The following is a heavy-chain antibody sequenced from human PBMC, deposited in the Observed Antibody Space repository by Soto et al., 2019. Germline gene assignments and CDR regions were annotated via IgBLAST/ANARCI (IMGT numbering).Heavy chain of an antibody. D-gene: IGHD5-12*01. CDR2: IYPGNSET. CDR1: GFSFTSYW. J-gene: IGHJ4*02. Sequence: EEQLVQSGTEVKKPGEFLRISCKGSGFSFTSYWIDWVRQMPGKGLEWMGVIYPGNSETIYSPSFQGQVIFSVDKYINRAYLQWSSLKASDTAMYYCARRGGYDDEGVWKNDYWGQGTLVTVSS. CDR3: ARRGGYDDEGVWKNDY. V-gene: IGHV5-51*03.